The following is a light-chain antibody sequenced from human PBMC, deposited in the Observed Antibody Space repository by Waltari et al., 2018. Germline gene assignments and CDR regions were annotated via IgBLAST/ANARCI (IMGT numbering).Light chain of an antibody. V-gene: IGKV1-39*01. CDR1: QSISSY. CDR3: QQTYSTPFT. CDR2: AAS. Sequence: DIQMTQSPSSLSASVGARVTITFRASQSISSYLNLYQQKPGKAPKLLIYAASSLESGVPSRFSGSGAGTDFTLTISSLQPEDFATYYCQQTYSTPFTFGPGTKVDIK. J-gene: IGKJ3*01.